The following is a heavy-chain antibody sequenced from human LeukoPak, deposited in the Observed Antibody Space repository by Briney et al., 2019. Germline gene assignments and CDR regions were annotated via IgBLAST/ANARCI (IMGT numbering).Heavy chain of an antibody. V-gene: IGHV3-20*04. CDR2: INWNGGST. CDR1: GFAFDEHG. J-gene: IGHJ4*02. CDR3: ARAPITSPFYFDY. Sequence: PGGSLRLSCTAFGFAFDEHGMSWVRQVPGKGLEWVAGINWNGGSTGYADPLRGRFTISRDNAKNSLYLQMDSLRAEDTALYYCARAPITSPFYFDYWGQGTLVTVSS. D-gene: IGHD2-2*01.